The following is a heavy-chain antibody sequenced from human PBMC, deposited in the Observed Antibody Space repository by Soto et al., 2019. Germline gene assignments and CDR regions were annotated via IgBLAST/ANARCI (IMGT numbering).Heavy chain of an antibody. CDR1: GFTFRYYA. J-gene: IGHJ6*02. Sequence: EVKLLESGGGLAQPGGSLRLSCAASGFTFRYYAMSWVRQAPGKGLEWVSSIGGSGDDTYYTDSVKGRVTVSRDNSKNTLFLQINSLRAEDTAVYYCASSVXXXXXXXXXPHYYYSGLXXWG. CDR3: ASSVXXXXXXXXXPHYYYSGLXX. V-gene: IGHV3-23*01. CDR2: IGGSGDDT.